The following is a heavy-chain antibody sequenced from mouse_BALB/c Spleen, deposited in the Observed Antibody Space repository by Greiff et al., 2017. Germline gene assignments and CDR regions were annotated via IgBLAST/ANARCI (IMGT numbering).Heavy chain of an antibody. J-gene: IGHJ4*01. CDR1: GFTFSSYA. CDR2: ISSGGST. CDR3: ARPYYRYDPDAMDY. V-gene: IGHV5-6-5*01. D-gene: IGHD2-14*01. Sequence: DVMLVESGGGLVKPGGSLKLSCAASGFTFSSYAMSWVRQTPEKRLEWVASISSGGSTYYPDSVKGRFTISRDNARNILYLQMSSLRSEDTAMYYCARPYYRYDPDAMDYWGQGTSVTVSS.